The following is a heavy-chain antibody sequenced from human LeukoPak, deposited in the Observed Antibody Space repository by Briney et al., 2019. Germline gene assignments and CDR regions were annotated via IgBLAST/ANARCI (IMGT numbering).Heavy chain of an antibody. CDR1: GFTFDHYA. Sequence: GGSLRLSCVGSGFTFDHYAMAWVRQAPGKGLEWVSSLSGSGANTYYADSLKGRFIISRDNSKNTLYLQMSRLRAEDSALYFCANGLAAAGNFLLRDYYYFMDVWGKGTSVTVSS. D-gene: IGHD6-13*01. V-gene: IGHV3-23*01. CDR3: ANGLAAAGNFLLRDYYYFMDV. CDR2: LSGSGANT. J-gene: IGHJ6*03.